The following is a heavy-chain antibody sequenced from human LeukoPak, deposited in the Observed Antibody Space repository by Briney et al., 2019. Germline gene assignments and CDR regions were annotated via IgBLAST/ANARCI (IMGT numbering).Heavy chain of an antibody. V-gene: IGHV5-51*01. Sequence: GESLKISCKGSGYSFTSYWIGWVRQMPGKGLEWMGIIYPGDSDTRYSPYFQGQVTISADKSISTAYLQWSSLKASDTAMYYCARQVRGWEPLGGYYYYYMDVWGKGTTVTVSS. J-gene: IGHJ6*03. CDR2: IYPGDSDT. CDR1: GYSFTSYW. CDR3: ARQVRGWEPLGGYYYYYMDV. D-gene: IGHD1-26*01.